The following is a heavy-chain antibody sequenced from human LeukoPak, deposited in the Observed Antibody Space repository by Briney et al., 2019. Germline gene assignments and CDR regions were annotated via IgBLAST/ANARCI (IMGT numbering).Heavy chain of an antibody. CDR3: ARGPILVVVPAAMKVDAFDI. D-gene: IGHD2-2*01. CDR1: GGSFSGYY. J-gene: IGHJ3*02. V-gene: IGHV4-34*01. Sequence: SETLSLTCAVYGGSFSGYYWSWIRQPPGKGLEWIGEINHSGSTNYNPSLKSRVTISVDTPKNQFSLKLSSVTAADTAVYYCARGPILVVVPAAMKVDAFDIWGQGTMVTVSS. CDR2: INHSGST.